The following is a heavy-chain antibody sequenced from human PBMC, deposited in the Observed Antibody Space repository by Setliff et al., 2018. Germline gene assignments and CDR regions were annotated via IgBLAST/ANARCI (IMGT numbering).Heavy chain of an antibody. D-gene: IGHD3-22*01. CDR3: ARVAGSGYLDRCFDP. J-gene: IGHJ5*02. Sequence: SETLSLTCTVSGDSISNDTYYWSWIRQPAGKGLEWIGRVYTSGSTNYNPSLNSRVTISLDTSNNQFSLKLISVTAADTAVYYCARVAGSGYLDRCFDPWGQGTLVTVSS. V-gene: IGHV4-61*02. CDR2: VYTSGST. CDR1: GDSISNDTYY.